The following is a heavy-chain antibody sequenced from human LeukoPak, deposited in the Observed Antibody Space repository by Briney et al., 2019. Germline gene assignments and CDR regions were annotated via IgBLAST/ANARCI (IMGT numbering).Heavy chain of an antibody. V-gene: IGHV3-23*01. D-gene: IGHD3-10*01. CDR2: ISGSGGST. CDR3: AKDQVVRGVILYYFDY. Sequence: PGGSLRLSCAASGFTFSSYAMSWVRQAPGKGLEWVSAISGSGGSTYYADSVKGRFTISRDNSKNTLYLQMNSLRAEDTAVYYCAKDQVVRGVILYYFDYWGQGTLVTVPS. CDR1: GFTFSSYA. J-gene: IGHJ4*02.